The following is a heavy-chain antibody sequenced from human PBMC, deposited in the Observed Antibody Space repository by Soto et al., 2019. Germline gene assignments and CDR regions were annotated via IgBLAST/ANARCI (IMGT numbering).Heavy chain of an antibody. CDR2: ISYDGSNQ. CDR1: GFTFNIYG. Sequence: GGSLRLSCAASGFTFNIYGMHWVRQAPDKGLEWVALISYDGSNQYYADSVKGRFTISRDNSKNTLFLQMNSLRADDTAVYYCAKVQASGQGSFDSWGQGTLVTVSS. J-gene: IGHJ4*02. D-gene: IGHD3-10*01. CDR3: AKVQASGQGSFDS. V-gene: IGHV3-30*18.